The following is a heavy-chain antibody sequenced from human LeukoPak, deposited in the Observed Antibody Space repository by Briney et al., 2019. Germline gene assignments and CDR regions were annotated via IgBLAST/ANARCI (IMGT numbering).Heavy chain of an antibody. D-gene: IGHD3-22*01. CDR3: ARGTMIVVVGNWFDP. Sequence: PPETLSLTCTVSGGSISRGGYYWSWIRQHRGKGLEWFGYIYYSGSTYYNPSLKSRVTISVDTSKNQFSLKLSSVTAADTAVYYCARGTMIVVVGNWFDPWGQGTLVTVSS. CDR1: GGSISRGGYY. V-gene: IGHV4-31*03. J-gene: IGHJ5*02. CDR2: IYYSGST.